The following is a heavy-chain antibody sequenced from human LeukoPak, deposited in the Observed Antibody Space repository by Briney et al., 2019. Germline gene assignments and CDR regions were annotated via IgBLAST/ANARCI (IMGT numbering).Heavy chain of an antibody. V-gene: IGHV3-48*03. Sequence: GGSLRLSCAASGFTFSSYEMNWARQAPGKGLEWVSYISSSGSTIYYADSVKGRFTISRDNAKNSLYLQMNSLRAEDTAVYYCARVGSLRYFDRSYYFDYWGQGTLVTVSS. CDR2: ISSSGSTI. J-gene: IGHJ4*02. D-gene: IGHD3-9*01. CDR1: GFTFSSYE. CDR3: ARVGSLRYFDRSYYFDY.